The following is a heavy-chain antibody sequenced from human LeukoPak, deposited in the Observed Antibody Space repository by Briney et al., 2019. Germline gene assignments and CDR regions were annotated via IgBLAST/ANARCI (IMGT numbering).Heavy chain of an antibody. Sequence: PSETLSLTCTISGGSISTYYWSWIRQPAGKGLEWIGRIYTSGSTNYNPSLKSRVTISVDKSKKQFSLKLSSVTAADTGVYYCARSIAVGGPKLAYYYYMDVWGKGNTVTVSS. CDR2: IYTSGST. CDR3: ARSIAVGGPKLAYYYYMDV. V-gene: IGHV4-4*07. D-gene: IGHD6-13*01. J-gene: IGHJ6*03. CDR1: GGSISTYY.